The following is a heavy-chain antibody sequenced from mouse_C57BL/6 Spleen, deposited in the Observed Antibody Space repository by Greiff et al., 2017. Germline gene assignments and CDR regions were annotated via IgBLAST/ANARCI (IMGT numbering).Heavy chain of an antibody. CDR3: ARGGGIRGFAY. Sequence: VQLKQSGPELVKPGASVKMSCKASGYTFTDYNMHWVKQSHGKSLEWIGYINPNNGGTSYNQKFKGKATLTVNKSSSTAYMELRSLTSEDSAVYYCARGGGIRGFAYWGQGTLVTVSA. J-gene: IGHJ3*01. CDR1: GYTFTDYN. V-gene: IGHV1-22*01. D-gene: IGHD1-1*01. CDR2: INPNNGGT.